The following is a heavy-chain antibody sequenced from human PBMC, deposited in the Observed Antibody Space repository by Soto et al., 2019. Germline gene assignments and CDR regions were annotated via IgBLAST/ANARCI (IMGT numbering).Heavy chain of an antibody. D-gene: IGHD2-8*02. CDR3: ARDKITGLFDY. V-gene: IGHV4-34*01. CDR1: GGSFSGYY. CDR2: INHSGST. J-gene: IGHJ4*02. Sequence: QVQLQQWGAGLLKPSETLSLTCAVYGGSFSGYYWTWIRQPPGTGLEWIGEINHSGSTNYNPSLKSRVTISVDTSKHKFSPKLTSVTAADTAVYYCARDKITGLFDYWGQGTLVTVSS.